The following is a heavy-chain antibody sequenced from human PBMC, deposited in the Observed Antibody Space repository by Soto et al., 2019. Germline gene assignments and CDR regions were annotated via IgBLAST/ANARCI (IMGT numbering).Heavy chain of an antibody. D-gene: IGHD3-22*01. J-gene: IGHJ4*02. CDR2: IYYSGST. CDR3: ARYSYYHDRSGYFDY. V-gene: IGHV4-59*08. CDR1: GDSISSYY. Sequence: SETLSLTCTVSGDSISSYYWSWIRRPPGKGLEWIGYIYYSGSTNYNPSLKSRLTISVDTSKNQFSLKLRSVTAADTAVYYCARYSYYHDRSGYFDYWGQGTLVTVSS.